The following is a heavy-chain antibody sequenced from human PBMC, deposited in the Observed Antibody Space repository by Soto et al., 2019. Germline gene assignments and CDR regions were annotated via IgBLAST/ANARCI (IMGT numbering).Heavy chain of an antibody. V-gene: IGHV3-74*01. CDR1: GFTFSSYW. D-gene: IGHD6-13*01. CDR2: INSDESST. J-gene: IGHJ4*02. Sequence: EVQLVESGGGLVQPGGSLRLSCAASGFTFSSYWMQWVRQAPGKGLVWVSRINSDESSTSYADSVKGRFTISRDNAKNTLYLQMNSLRVEDTAVYYCARVSSAAAGIWGQGTLVTVSS. CDR3: ARVSSAAAGI.